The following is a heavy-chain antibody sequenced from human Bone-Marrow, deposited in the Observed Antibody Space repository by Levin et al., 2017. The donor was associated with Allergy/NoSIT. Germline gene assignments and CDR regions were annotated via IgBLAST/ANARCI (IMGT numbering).Heavy chain of an antibody. Sequence: PGGSLRLSCAASGFTFRSHAMHWVRQAPGKGLEWMAVISYDGGDKYYAASVKGRFSISRDKSKNTIYLQMNSLRPEDTALYYCVRDRYTSAAGTTPSWYFDSWGQGTPVTVSS. V-gene: IGHV3-30-3*01. CDR1: GFTFRSHA. D-gene: IGHD6-13*01. J-gene: IGHJ4*02. CDR2: ISYDGGDK. CDR3: VRDRYTSAAGTTPSWYFDS.